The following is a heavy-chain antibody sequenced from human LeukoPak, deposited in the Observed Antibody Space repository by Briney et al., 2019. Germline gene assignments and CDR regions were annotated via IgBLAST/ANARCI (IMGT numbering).Heavy chain of an antibody. CDR2: IYYSGST. Sequence: SETLSLTCTVSGGSISSYYWSWIRQPPGKGLEWIGYIYYSGSTNYNPSLKSRVTISVDTSKNQFSLKLSSVTAADTAVYYCARAIRSYYFDYWGQGALVTVSS. CDR1: GGSISSYY. J-gene: IGHJ4*02. V-gene: IGHV4-59*01. D-gene: IGHD4-17*01. CDR3: ARAIRSYYFDY.